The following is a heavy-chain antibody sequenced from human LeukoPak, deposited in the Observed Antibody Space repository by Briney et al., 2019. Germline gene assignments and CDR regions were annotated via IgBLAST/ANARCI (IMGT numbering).Heavy chain of an antibody. D-gene: IGHD3-3*01. Sequence: GGSLRLSCAASGFTFSSYGMHWVRQAPGKGLEWVAVIWYDGSNKYYADSVKGRFTISRGNSKNTLYLQMNSLRAEDTAVYYCARSPNYDFWSGFDYWGQGTLVTVSS. CDR3: ARSPNYDFWSGFDY. CDR2: IWYDGSNK. V-gene: IGHV3-33*01. J-gene: IGHJ4*02. CDR1: GFTFSSYG.